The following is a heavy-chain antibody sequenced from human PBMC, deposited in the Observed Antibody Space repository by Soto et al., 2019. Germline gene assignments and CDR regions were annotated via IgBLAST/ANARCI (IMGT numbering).Heavy chain of an antibody. V-gene: IGHV3-21*01. J-gene: IGHJ4*02. CDR2: MSRSSRYI. CDR1: GFTLNSYN. D-gene: IGHD2-15*01. Sequence: PGGSLRLACAVSGFTLNSYNMNWVRQAPGKGLEWVSSMSRSSRYIYYADSVKGRFTISRDNARNSVYLQMNSLRVEDTAVYYCARDGGVAATLANYFDYWGQGTLVTVSS. CDR3: ARDGGVAATLANYFDY.